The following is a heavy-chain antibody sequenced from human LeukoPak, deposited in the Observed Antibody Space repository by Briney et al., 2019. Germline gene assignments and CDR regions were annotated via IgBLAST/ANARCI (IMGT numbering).Heavy chain of an antibody. CDR3: TREQSGWYYFDY. D-gene: IGHD6-19*01. CDR1: GFTFGDYA. V-gene: IGHV3-49*04. Sequence: PGRSLRLSCTASGFTFGDYAMSWVRQAPGKGLERVGFIRSKAYGGTTEYAASVKGRFTISRDDSKSIAYLQMNSLKTEDTAVYYCTREQSGWYYFDYWGQGTLVTVSS. CDR2: IRSKAYGGTT. J-gene: IGHJ4*02.